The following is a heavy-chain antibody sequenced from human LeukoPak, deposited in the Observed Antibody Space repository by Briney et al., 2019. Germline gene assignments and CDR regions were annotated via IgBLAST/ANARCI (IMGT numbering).Heavy chain of an antibody. D-gene: IGHD4-17*01. J-gene: IGHJ6*02. V-gene: IGHV3-30*18. CDR3: AKSYGDYYYYGMDV. Sequence: GGSLRLSCAASGFTFSSYAMSWVRQAPGKGLEWVAVISYDGSNKYYADSVKGRFTISRDNSKNTLYLQMNSLRAEDTAVYYCAKSYGDYYYYGMDVWGQGTTVTVSS. CDR2: ISYDGSNK. CDR1: GFTFSSYA.